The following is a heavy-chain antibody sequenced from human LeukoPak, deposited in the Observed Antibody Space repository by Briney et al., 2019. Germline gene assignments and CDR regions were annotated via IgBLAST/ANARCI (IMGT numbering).Heavy chain of an antibody. V-gene: IGHV3-21*01. CDR1: GFTFSSYS. CDR3: ARDSSGYYVPRYFQH. CDR2: IRTSSSYI. J-gene: IGHJ1*01. Sequence: GGSLRLSCAASGFTFSSYSMNWVRQAPGKGLEWVSSIRTSSSYIYYADSVKGRLTISRDNAKNSLYLQMNSLSAEDTAVYYCARDSSGYYVPRYFQHWGQGTLVTVSS. D-gene: IGHD3-22*01.